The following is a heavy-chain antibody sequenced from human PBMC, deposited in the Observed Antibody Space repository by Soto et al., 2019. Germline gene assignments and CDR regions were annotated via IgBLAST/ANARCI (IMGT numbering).Heavy chain of an antibody. D-gene: IGHD1-26*01. CDR3: AKELAIVGWELLGDAFDI. CDR2: ISYDGSNK. J-gene: IGHJ3*02. V-gene: IGHV3-30*18. CDR1: GFTFSSYG. Sequence: GGSLRLSCAASGFTFSSYGMHWVRQAPGKGLEWVAVISYDGSNKYYADSVKGRFTISRDNSKNTLYLQMNSLRAEDTAVYYCAKELAIVGWELLGDAFDIWGQGTMVTVSS.